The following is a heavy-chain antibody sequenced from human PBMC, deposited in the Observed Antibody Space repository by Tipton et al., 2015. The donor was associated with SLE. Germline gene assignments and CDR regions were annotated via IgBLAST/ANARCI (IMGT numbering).Heavy chain of an antibody. D-gene: IGHD3-22*01. J-gene: IGHJ5*02. CDR1: GDSVSSNSAA. V-gene: IGHV6-1*01. CDR3: ARGSPRGAMVVVITTYWFDP. Sequence: GLVKPSQTLSLTCAISGDSVSSNSAAWNWIRQSPSRGLEWLGRTYYRSKWYNDYAVSVKSRITINPDTSKNQFSLQLSSVTAADTAVDYCARGSPRGAMVVVITTYWFDPWGQGTLVTVSS. CDR2: TYYRSKWYN.